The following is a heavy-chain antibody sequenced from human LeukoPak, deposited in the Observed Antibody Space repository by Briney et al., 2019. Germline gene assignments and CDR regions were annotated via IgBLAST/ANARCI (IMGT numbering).Heavy chain of an antibody. CDR1: GRSINSSDYY. Sequence: PSETLSLTCTVSGRSINSSDYYWDWIRQPPGKGLEWIGSIYYTGTTFYKSSLKSRVTISVDTAKSQFSLKMTSLTAADTAVYFCARHGGLVGVVQAFDPWGPGTLVTVSS. J-gene: IGHJ5*02. CDR3: ARHGGLVGVVQAFDP. CDR2: IYYTGTT. D-gene: IGHD4-23*01. V-gene: IGHV4-39*01.